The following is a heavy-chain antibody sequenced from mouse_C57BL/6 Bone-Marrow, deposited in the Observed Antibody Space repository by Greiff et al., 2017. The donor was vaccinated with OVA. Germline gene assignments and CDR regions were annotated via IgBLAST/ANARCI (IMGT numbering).Heavy chain of an antibody. J-gene: IGHJ2*01. CDR1: GFNIKDDY. CDR3: TTDSFYFDY. D-gene: IGHD3-2*01. Sequence: EVKVVESGAELVRPGASVKLSCTASGFNIKDDYMHWVKQRPEQGLEWIGWIDPENGDTEYASKFQGKATITADTSSNTAYLQLSSLTSEDTAVYYCTTDSFYFDYWGQGTTLTVSS. CDR2: IDPENGDT. V-gene: IGHV14-4*01.